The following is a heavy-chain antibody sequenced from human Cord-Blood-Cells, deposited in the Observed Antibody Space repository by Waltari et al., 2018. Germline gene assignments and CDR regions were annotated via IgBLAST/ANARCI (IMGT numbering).Heavy chain of an antibody. D-gene: IGHD3-22*01. CDR3: ARDRYSSGTFDY. V-gene: IGHV4-59*01. CDR2: IYYSGST. J-gene: IGHJ4*02. CDR1: GASISSYY. Sequence: QVQLQESGPGLVKPSETLSLTCTVSGASISSYYWSWIRQPPGKGLEWIGYIYYSGSTNYNPSLKSRVTISVDTSKNQFSLKLSSVTAADTAVYYCARDRYSSGTFDYWGQGTLVTVSS.